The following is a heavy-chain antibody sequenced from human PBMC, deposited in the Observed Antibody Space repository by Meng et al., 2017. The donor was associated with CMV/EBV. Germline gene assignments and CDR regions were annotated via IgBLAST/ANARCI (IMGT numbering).Heavy chain of an antibody. Sequence: GESLKISCAASGFTFSGSAMHWVRQASGKGLEWVSVIYSGGSTYYADSVKGRFTISRDNSKNTVYLQMNSLRAEDTAVFYCARGVDTAPLGMDIWGQGTTVTVSS. D-gene: IGHD5-18*01. CDR3: ARGVDTAPLGMDI. CDR2: IYSGGST. V-gene: IGHV3-53*01. CDR1: GFTFSGSA. J-gene: IGHJ6*02.